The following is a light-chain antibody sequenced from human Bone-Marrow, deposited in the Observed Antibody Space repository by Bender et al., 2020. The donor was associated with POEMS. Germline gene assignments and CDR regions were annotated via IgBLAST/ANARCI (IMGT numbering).Light chain of an antibody. CDR2: DVS. CDR1: SSDVGSYNR. J-gene: IGLJ1*01. Sequence: TISCTGTSSDVGSYNRVSWYQQPPGTAPTLMIYDVSNRPSGVPDRFSGSKSGNTAFLTISGLQAEDEADYYCCSFTTRSTYVFGTETKVTVL. CDR3: CSFTTRSTYV. V-gene: IGLV2-18*02.